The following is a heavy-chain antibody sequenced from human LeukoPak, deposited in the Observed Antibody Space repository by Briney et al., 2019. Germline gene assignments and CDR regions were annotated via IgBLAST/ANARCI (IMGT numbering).Heavy chain of an antibody. V-gene: IGHV3-48*01. D-gene: IGHD3-22*01. CDR2: ISSSSTTI. CDR3: ARDEYYDSSGYTS. Sequence: PGGSLRLSCAASGFTFSSYSMTWVRQAPGKGLEWRSYISSSSTTIYYADSVKGRFTISRDNAKNSLYLQMNSLRAEDTALYYCARDEYYDSSGYTSWGQGTLVTVSS. CDR1: GFTFSSYS. J-gene: IGHJ4*02.